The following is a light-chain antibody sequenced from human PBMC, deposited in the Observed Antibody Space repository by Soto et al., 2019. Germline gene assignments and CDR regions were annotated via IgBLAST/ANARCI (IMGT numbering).Light chain of an antibody. V-gene: IGKV1-5*03. Sequence: DIQMTQSPSTLSASVGDRVTITCRASQSISSWLAWYQQKPGKAPNLLIYKASSLESGVPSRFSGRGSGTEFTLTISSLQPDDFATYYCQQYNSYPLTFGGGTKVENK. CDR2: KAS. J-gene: IGKJ4*01. CDR3: QQYNSYPLT. CDR1: QSISSW.